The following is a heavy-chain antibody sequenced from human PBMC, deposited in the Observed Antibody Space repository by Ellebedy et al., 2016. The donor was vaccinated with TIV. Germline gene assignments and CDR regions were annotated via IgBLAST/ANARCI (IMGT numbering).Heavy chain of an antibody. J-gene: IGHJ6*02. CDR1: GFTFSSYA. D-gene: IGHD1-26*01. CDR2: ISYDGSNK. V-gene: IGHV3-30-3*01. Sequence: GGSLRLSCAASGFTFSSYAMYWVRQAPGKGLEWVADISYDGSNKNYADSRKGRFTISRYNSKNTLYLQMNSLRIEDTAVYYCARDRRELPYYYYYAMDVWGQGTTVTVSS. CDR3: ARDRRELPYYYYYAMDV.